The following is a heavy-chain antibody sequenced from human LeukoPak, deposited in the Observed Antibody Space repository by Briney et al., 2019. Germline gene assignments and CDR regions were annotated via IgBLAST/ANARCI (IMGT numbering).Heavy chain of an antibody. J-gene: IGHJ4*02. Sequence: GGSLRLSCAASGFTFSSYAMSWVRQAPGKGLEWVSAIIASGSNTYYADSVKGRFTISRDNSKNTLYLQMNSLRAEDTAVYYCAKEGRSLQTYWGQGTLVTVSS. CDR2: IIASGSNT. V-gene: IGHV3-23*01. D-gene: IGHD5-24*01. CDR1: GFTFSSYA. CDR3: AKEGRSLQTY.